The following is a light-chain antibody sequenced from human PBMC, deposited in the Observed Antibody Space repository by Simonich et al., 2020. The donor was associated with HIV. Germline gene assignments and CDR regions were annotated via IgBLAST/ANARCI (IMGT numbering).Light chain of an antibody. CDR1: QSISHY. CDR3: QQSFSTPRYT. Sequence: DIQMTQSPSSLSASVGDRVTITCRASQSISHYLNWYQQKPEKAPKLLIYAASTLQSGVPSRCSGSGSGTDFTLTISILLPEDFATYYCQQSFSTPRYTFGQGTKVEIK. CDR2: AAS. V-gene: IGKV1-39*01. J-gene: IGKJ2*01.